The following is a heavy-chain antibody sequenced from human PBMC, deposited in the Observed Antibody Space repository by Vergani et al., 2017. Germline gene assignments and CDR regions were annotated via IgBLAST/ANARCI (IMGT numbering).Heavy chain of an antibody. D-gene: IGHD2-15*01. V-gene: IGHV3-30-3*01. J-gene: IGHJ4*02. CDR1: GFTFSSYA. Sequence: QVQLVESGGGVVQPGRSLRLSCAASGFTFSSYAMNWVRQAPGKGLEWVAVISYDGSNKYYADSVKGRFTISRDNSKNTLYLQMNSLRAEDTAVYYCARGRGGSVRPVDYWGQGTLVTVSS. CDR2: ISYDGSNK. CDR3: ARGRGGSVRPVDY.